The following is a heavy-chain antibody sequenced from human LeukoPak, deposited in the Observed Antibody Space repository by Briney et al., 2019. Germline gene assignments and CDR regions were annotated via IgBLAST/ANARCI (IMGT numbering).Heavy chain of an antibody. Sequence: GGSLRLSCAASGFTFSSYGMHWVRQAPGKGLEWVAFIRYDGSNKYYADSVKGRFTISRDNSKNTLYLQMNSLRAEDTAVYYCAKEYYDFRSGYPTDFDYWGQGTLVTVSS. V-gene: IGHV3-30*02. J-gene: IGHJ4*02. CDR1: GFTFSSYG. CDR3: AKEYYDFRSGYPTDFDY. D-gene: IGHD3-3*01. CDR2: IRYDGSNK.